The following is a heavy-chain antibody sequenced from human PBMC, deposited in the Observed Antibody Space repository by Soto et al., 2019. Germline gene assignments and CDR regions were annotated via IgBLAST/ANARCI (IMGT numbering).Heavy chain of an antibody. D-gene: IGHD5-12*01. CDR3: AKDLGGYLTGDAFDI. CDR2: ISLDGGNK. J-gene: IGHJ3*02. V-gene: IGHV3-30*18. CDR1: GFTFSSYG. Sequence: QVQLVESGGGVVQPGRSLRLSCAASGFTFSSYGMHWVRQAPGKGLEWVAVISLDGGNKFYADSVKGRFTISRDNSKSTLYLQMNSLRAEDTAVYYCAKDLGGYLTGDAFDIWGQGTMVTVSS.